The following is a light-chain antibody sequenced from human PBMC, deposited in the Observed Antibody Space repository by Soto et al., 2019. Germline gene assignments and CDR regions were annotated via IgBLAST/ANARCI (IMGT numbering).Light chain of an antibody. Sequence: EILMTQSPATLSVSPGERATPSCRASQSVSSNVAWYQQKPGQAPRLLIYGASNRATGIPARFSGSGSGTDFSLTITSLQSEDFAVYYCQQYNDWPPWTFGQGTKVDIK. CDR1: QSVSSN. CDR2: GAS. CDR3: QQYNDWPPWT. V-gene: IGKV3-15*01. J-gene: IGKJ1*01.